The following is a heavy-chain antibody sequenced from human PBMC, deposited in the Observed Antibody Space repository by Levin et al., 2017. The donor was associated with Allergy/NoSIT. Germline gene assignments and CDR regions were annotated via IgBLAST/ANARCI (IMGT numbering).Heavy chain of an antibody. Sequence: GESLKISCAASGFSISSNYMSWVRQAPGKGLEWVSVIYSGGRTYYADSVKGRFTISRDNSKNTLYLQMNSLRAEDTAVYYCARGRGGYCSGGSCLDYWGQGTLVTVSS. CDR3: ARGRGGYCSGGSCLDY. V-gene: IGHV3-53*01. CDR1: GFSISSNY. CDR2: IYSGGRT. J-gene: IGHJ4*02. D-gene: IGHD2-15*01.